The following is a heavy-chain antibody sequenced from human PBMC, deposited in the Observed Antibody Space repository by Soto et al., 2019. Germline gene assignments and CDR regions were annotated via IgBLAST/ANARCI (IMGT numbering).Heavy chain of an antibody. Sequence: GSGPTLVNPTQTLTLTCSFSGFSLTTGVGVGWIRQPPGKALEWLAIIYWDDDKRYRPSLNNRLTITKDTSKNQVVLTMTNVDTVDTATYYCAHLHANSGYDWRYDPWGQGTLVTVSS. CDR2: IYWDDDK. J-gene: IGHJ5*02. V-gene: IGHV2-5*02. CDR1: GFSLTTGVG. CDR3: AHLHANSGYDWRYDP. D-gene: IGHD5-12*01.